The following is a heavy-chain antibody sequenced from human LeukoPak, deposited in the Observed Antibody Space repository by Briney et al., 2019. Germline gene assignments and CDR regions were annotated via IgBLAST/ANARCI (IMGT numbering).Heavy chain of an antibody. CDR3: ARDLVSSSRYSRNNWFDP. D-gene: IGHD6-13*01. V-gene: IGHV3-21*01. CDR2: ISSSSSYI. J-gene: IGHJ5*02. CDR1: GFTFSSYS. Sequence: GGSLRLSCAASGFTFSSYSMNWVRQAPGKGLEWVSSISSSSSYIYYADSVKGRFTISRDNAKDSLYLQMNSLRAEDTAVYYCARDLVSSSRYSRNNWFDPWGQGTLVTVSS.